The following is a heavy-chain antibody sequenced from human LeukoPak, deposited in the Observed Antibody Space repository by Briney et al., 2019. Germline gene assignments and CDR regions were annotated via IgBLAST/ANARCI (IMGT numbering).Heavy chain of an antibody. Sequence: GGSLRLSCAASGFTFSSYGMHWVRQAPGKVLEWVAVISYDGSNKYYADSVKGRFTISRDNSKNTLYLQMNSLRAEDTAVYYCAKESRAYSSSSGNYGMDVWGQGTTVTVSS. D-gene: IGHD6-13*01. CDR3: AKESRAYSSSSGNYGMDV. CDR1: GFTFSSYG. V-gene: IGHV3-30*18. J-gene: IGHJ6*02. CDR2: ISYDGSNK.